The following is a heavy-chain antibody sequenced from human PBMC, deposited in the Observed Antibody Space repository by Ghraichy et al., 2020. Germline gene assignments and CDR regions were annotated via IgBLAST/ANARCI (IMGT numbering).Heavy chain of an antibody. Sequence: SETLSLTCTVSGGSISSSSYYWDWIRQPPGKGLEWIGSIYYSGSTYYNPSLKSRVTISVDTSKNQFSLKLSSVTAADTAVYYCARLYSIYWYFDLWGRGTLVTVSS. CDR1: GGSISSSSYY. D-gene: IGHD4-11*01. CDR3: ARLYSIYWYFDL. CDR2: IYYSGST. J-gene: IGHJ2*01. V-gene: IGHV4-39*01.